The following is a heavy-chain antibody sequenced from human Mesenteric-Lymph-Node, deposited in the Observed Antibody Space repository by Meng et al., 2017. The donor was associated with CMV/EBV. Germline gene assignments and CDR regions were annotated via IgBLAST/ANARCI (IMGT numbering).Heavy chain of an antibody. J-gene: IGHJ5*02. CDR1: GYSISSGYY. CDR2: IYHSGST. Sequence: SETLSLTCTVSGYSISSGYYWGWIRQPPGKGLEWIGSIYHSGSTYYNTSLKSRVTISLDTSKNQFSLKLRSVTAADTAVYYCARDRRAAHWDFDPWGQGTLVTVSS. CDR3: ARDRRAAHWDFDP. V-gene: IGHV4-38-2*02. D-gene: IGHD7-27*01.